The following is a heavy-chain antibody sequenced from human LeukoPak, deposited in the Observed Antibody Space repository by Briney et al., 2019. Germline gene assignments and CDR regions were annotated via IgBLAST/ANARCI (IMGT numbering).Heavy chain of an antibody. CDR3: ARDGVFRSSAPDY. J-gene: IGHJ4*02. D-gene: IGHD6-6*01. CDR2: IKQDGSEK. Sequence: PGGSLRLSCVASGFTFSNFWMSWVRQAPGKGLEWVANIKQDGSEKYYVDSVKGRFTISRDNAKNSLYLQMNSLRAEDTAVYYCARDGVFRSSAPDYWGQGTLVTVSS. V-gene: IGHV3-7*01. CDR1: GFTFSNFW.